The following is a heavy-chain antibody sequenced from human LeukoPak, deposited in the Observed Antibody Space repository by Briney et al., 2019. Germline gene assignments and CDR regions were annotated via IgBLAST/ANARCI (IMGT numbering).Heavy chain of an antibody. CDR2: IYPGDSDT. Sequence: GESLKISCKGSGYSFTNYWIGWVRQMPGKGLEWVGIIYPGDSDTRYRPSFQGQVTISADKSISTAYLQWNSLKASDSAIYYCARKGGSGWSFDPFDIWGQGTTVTVSS. CDR3: ARKGGSGWSFDPFDI. CDR1: GYSFTNYW. D-gene: IGHD6-19*01. V-gene: IGHV5-51*01. J-gene: IGHJ3*02.